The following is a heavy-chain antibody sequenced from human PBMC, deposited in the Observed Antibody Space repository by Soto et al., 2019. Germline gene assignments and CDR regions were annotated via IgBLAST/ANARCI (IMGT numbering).Heavy chain of an antibody. V-gene: IGHV4-59*01. CDR1: GGSISSYY. J-gene: IGHJ4*02. D-gene: IGHD3-3*01. Sequence: PSETLSLTCTVSGGSISSYYWSWIRQPPGKGLEWIGYIYYSGSTNYNPSLKSRVTISVDTSKNQFSLKLSSVTAADTAVYYCARENRSITIFGVVVHYFDYWGQGTLVTVSS. CDR3: ARENRSITIFGVVVHYFDY. CDR2: IYYSGST.